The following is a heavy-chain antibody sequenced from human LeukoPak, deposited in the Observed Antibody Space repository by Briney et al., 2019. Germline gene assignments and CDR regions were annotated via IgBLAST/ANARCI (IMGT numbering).Heavy chain of an antibody. J-gene: IGHJ3*02. V-gene: IGHV3-30*02. CDR1: GFTFSSYG. Sequence: GGSLRLSSAASGFTFSSYGMHWVRQAPGKGLEWVAFIRYDGSNKYYADSVKGRFTISRDNSKNMLYLQMNSLRAEDTAVYYCAKVRQQMTFDAFDIWGQGTMVTVSS. D-gene: IGHD6-13*01. CDR3: AKVRQQMTFDAFDI. CDR2: IRYDGSNK.